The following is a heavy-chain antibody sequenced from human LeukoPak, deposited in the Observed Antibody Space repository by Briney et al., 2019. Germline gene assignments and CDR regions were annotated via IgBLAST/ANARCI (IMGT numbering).Heavy chain of an antibody. D-gene: IGHD3-10*01. CDR3: ARVVRGYFDY. J-gene: IGHJ4*02. Sequence: SETLSLTCAVYGVSFSGDYWSWLRQPPGKELQWIGEINHSGSTNYNPSLKSRVTISVATSKNQFSLKLSSVTAADTAVYYCARVVRGYFDYWGQGTLVTVSS. CDR2: INHSGST. V-gene: IGHV4-34*01. CDR1: GVSFSGDY.